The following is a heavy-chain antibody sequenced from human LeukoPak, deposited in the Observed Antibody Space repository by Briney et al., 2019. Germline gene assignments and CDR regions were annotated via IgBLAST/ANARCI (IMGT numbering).Heavy chain of an antibody. D-gene: IGHD3-3*01. CDR2: INPNSGGT. CDR1: GYTFTGYY. CDR3: ARMDDNYDFWSGYFDSYFDY. J-gene: IGHJ4*02. V-gene: IGHV1-2*02. Sequence: ASVKVSCKASGYTFTGYYMHWVRQAPGQGFEWMGWINPNSGGTNYAQKFQGRVTMTRDTSISTAYMELSRLRSDDTAVYYCARMDDNYDFWSGYFDSYFDYWGQGTLVTVSS.